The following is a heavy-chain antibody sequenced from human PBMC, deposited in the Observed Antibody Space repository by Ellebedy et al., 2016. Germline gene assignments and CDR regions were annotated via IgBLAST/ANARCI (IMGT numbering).Heavy chain of an antibody. CDR2: ITGDGDT. CDR1: GLTFRQYA. CDR3: AKDRMIVMATFEY. D-gene: IGHD3-22*01. Sequence: GGSLRLSXVVSGLTFRQYAMSWVRKSPGKGLEWLAAITGDGDTYYADSAKGRFTISRDNAKNTLYLQLNRLRGEDTGLYYCAKDRMIVMATFEYWGQGTLVTVSS. V-gene: IGHV3-23*01. J-gene: IGHJ4*02.